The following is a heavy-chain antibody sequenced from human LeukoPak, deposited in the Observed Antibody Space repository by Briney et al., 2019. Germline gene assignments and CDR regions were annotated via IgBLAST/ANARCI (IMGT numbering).Heavy chain of an antibody. D-gene: IGHD4-17*01. CDR1: GGSFSGYY. CDR2: INHSGST. Sequence: SETLSLTCAVYGGSFSGYYWSWIRQPPGKGLEWIGEINHSGSTNYNPSLKSRVTISVDTSQNQFSLKLSSVTAADTAVYYCARGSDYGDYLNWFDPWGQGTLVTVSS. CDR3: ARGSDYGDYLNWFDP. J-gene: IGHJ5*02. V-gene: IGHV4-34*01.